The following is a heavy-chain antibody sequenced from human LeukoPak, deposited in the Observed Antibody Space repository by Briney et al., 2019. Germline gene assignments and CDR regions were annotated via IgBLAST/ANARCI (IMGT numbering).Heavy chain of an antibody. D-gene: IGHD5-18*01. CDR1: GFTFSSYA. CDR2: ISYDGSNK. J-gene: IGHJ6*03. V-gene: IGHV3-30*04. Sequence: GGSLRLSCAASGFTFSSYAMHWVRQAPGKGLEWVAVISYDGSNKYYADSVKGRFTISRDNSKNTLYLQMSSLRAEDTAVYYCARAGGYSYGYYYYMDVWGKGTTVTVSS. CDR3: ARAGGYSYGYYYYMDV.